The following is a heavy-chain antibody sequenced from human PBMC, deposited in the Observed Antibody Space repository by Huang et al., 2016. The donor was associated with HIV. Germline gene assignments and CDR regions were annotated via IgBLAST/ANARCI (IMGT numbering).Heavy chain of an antibody. D-gene: IGHD4-4*01. CDR3: VTKTAGMDI. V-gene: IGHV3-7*03. J-gene: IGHJ6*02. Sequence: VESGGRLVQPGGSIRLSCVGSTFRFGACWMSWVRQPPGKGLEWVANIRKDESEKYYVDSVKGRFNISRDNAKKVVFLEMNNVRVEDTATYFCVTKTAGMDIWGQGTTVTVS. CDR2: IRKDESEK. CDR1: TFRFGACW.